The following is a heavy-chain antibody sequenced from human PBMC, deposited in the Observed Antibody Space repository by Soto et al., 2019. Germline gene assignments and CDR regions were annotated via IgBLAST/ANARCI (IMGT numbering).Heavy chain of an antibody. J-gene: IGHJ3*02. CDR2: IIPIFGTA. CDR1: GGTYSSYA. Sequence: ASVKVACQASGGTYSSYAISWVRQAPRQGLEWMGGIIPIFGTANYAQKFQGRVTITADESTSTAYMELSSLRSEDTAVYYCAREVRGYSYGPNDAFDIWGQGTMVTVSS. D-gene: IGHD5-18*01. CDR3: AREVRGYSYGPNDAFDI. V-gene: IGHV1-69*13.